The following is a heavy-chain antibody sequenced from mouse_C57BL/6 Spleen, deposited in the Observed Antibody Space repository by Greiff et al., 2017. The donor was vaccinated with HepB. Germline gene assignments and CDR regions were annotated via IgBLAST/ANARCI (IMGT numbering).Heavy chain of an antibody. J-gene: IGHJ4*01. Sequence: LQESGAELVRPGASVKMSCKASGYTFTSYNMHWVKQTPRQGLEWIGAIYPGNGDTSYNQKFKGKATLTVDKSSSTAYMQLSSLTSEDSAVYFCARWDYDGADYAMDYWGQGTSVTVSS. CDR1: GYTFTSYN. CDR3: ARWDYDGADYAMDY. CDR2: IYPGNGDT. D-gene: IGHD2-4*01. V-gene: IGHV1-12*01.